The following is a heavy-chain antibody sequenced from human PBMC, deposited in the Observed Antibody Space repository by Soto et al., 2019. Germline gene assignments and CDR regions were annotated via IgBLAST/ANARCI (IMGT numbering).Heavy chain of an antibody. D-gene: IGHD2-8*01. CDR1: GYTFTSYD. J-gene: IGHJ4*02. CDR2: MNPNSGNT. CDR3: ERGIIWGVYDKYADY. V-gene: IGHV1-8*01. Sequence: QVQLVQSGAEVKKPGASVKVSCKASGYTFTSYDINWVRQATGQGLEWMGWMNPNSGNTGYAQKFQGRVTMTRNTSISTADMERSSLRSEDTAVYYCERGIIWGVYDKYADYWGQGTLVTVSS.